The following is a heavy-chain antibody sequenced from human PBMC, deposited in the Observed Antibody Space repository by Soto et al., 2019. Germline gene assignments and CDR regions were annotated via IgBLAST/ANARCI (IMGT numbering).Heavy chain of an antibody. J-gene: IGHJ5*02. CDR2: IFHDGNT. CDR3: ARHEGWTGPDQ. CDR1: GASIGSGGW. Sequence: PSETLSLTCAVSGASIGSGGWWSFVRQPPGKGLEWIAEIFHDGNTNYSPSLKSRVTISVDKSQNQFSLNVYSVTAADTAVYYCARHEGWTGPDQWGRGTLVTVSS. V-gene: IGHV4-4*02. D-gene: IGHD2-8*02.